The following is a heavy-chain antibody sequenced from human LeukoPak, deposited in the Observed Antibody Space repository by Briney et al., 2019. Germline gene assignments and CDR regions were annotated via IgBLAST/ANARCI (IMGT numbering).Heavy chain of an antibody. V-gene: IGHV1-69*05. CDR2: IIPIFGTA. CDR1: GGTFSSYA. Sequence: SVEVSCKASGGTFSSYAISWVRQAPGQGLEWMGRIIPIFGTANYAQKFQGRVTITTDESTSTAYMELSSLRSEDTAVYYCARDSVVTYWYFDLWGRGTLVTVSS. J-gene: IGHJ2*01. CDR3: ARDSVVTYWYFDL. D-gene: IGHD3-22*01.